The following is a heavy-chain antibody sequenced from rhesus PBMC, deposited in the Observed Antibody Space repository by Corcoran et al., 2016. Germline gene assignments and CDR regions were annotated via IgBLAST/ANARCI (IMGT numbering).Heavy chain of an antibody. CDR3: ARASPYGNYVDY. Sequence: QLQLQESGPGLVKPSETLSLTCAVSGGAISRNYWSWIRQPPGKGLEWIGRISGSGGSTDYNPSLKSRVTISTDTSKNQFSLKLSSVTAADTAVYYCARASPYGNYVDYWGQGVLVTVSS. CDR2: ISGSGGST. J-gene: IGHJ4*01. CDR1: GGAISRNY. D-gene: IGHD4-35*01. V-gene: IGHV4-173*01.